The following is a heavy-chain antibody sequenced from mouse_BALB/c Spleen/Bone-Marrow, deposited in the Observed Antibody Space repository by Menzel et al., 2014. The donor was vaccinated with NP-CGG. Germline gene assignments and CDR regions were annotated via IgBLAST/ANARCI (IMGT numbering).Heavy chain of an antibody. J-gene: IGHJ2*01. Sequence: EVMLVESGGGLVKPGGSLKLSCAASGFTFSDYAVSWVRQSPEKRLEWVATITSGGSSTYYPDSVKGRFTISRNNAKNTLYLQMSSLRSEDTAMYYCARQENWALDYWGQGTTLTVSS. CDR2: ITSGGSST. CDR1: GFTFSDYA. V-gene: IGHV5-9-3*01. D-gene: IGHD4-1*01. CDR3: ARQENWALDY.